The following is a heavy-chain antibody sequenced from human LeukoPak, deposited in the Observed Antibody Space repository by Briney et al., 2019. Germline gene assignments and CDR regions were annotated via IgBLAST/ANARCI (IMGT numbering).Heavy chain of an antibody. CDR3: ARVLYCSSTSCYYMDV. Sequence: PSETLSLTCTVSGGSISSYYWSWIWQPPGKGLEWIGYIYYSGSTNYNPSLKSRVTISVDTSKNQFSLKLSSVTAADTAVYYCARVLYCSSTSCYYMDVWGKGTTVTVSS. V-gene: IGHV4-59*08. J-gene: IGHJ6*03. CDR2: IYYSGST. D-gene: IGHD2-2*01. CDR1: GGSISSYY.